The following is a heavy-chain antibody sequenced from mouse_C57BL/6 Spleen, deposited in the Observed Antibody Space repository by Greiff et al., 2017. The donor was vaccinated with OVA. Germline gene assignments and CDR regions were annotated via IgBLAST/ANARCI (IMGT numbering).Heavy chain of an antibody. CDR2: IYPGSGST. J-gene: IGHJ3*01. CDR1: GYTFTSYW. CDR3: AREGAYDGYYVWFAY. V-gene: IGHV1-55*01. Sequence: VQLQQPGAELVKPGASVKMSCKASGYTFTSYWITWVKQRPGQGLEWIGDIYPGSGSTNYNEKFKSKATLTVDTSSSTAYMQLSSLTSEDSAVYYCAREGAYDGYYVWFAYWGQGTLVTVSA. D-gene: IGHD2-3*01.